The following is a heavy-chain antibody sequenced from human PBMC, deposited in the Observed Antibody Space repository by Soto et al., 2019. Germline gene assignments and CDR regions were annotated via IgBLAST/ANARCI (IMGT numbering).Heavy chain of an antibody. CDR2: TYYRSKWYK. Sequence: QPLSLTCAISGDSVSSNSAAWNWIRQSPSRGLEWLGRTYYRSKWYKEYAASVKSRITINPDTSKNQFSLQLNSVSPEDTAVYYCARTVGWLDPWGQGSLVAVFS. CDR3: ARTVGWLDP. V-gene: IGHV6-1*01. CDR1: GDSVSSNSAA. D-gene: IGHD1-26*01. J-gene: IGHJ5*02.